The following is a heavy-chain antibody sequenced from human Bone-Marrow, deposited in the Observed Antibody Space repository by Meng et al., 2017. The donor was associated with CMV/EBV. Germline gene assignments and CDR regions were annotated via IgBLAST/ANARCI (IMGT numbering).Heavy chain of an antibody. CDR2: INYGGST. J-gene: IGHJ5*02. CDR3: ARQSTGVTGTREGGGHWFDP. Sequence: SETLSLTCTVSDGSVSSSDSYWGWIRQPPGKGLEWIGSINYGGSTFYSPSLKSRVTMSIDTSKKKCSLKLRSVTAADTAVYYCARQSTGVTGTREGGGHWFDPWGQGTLVTVSS. V-gene: IGHV4-39*01. D-gene: IGHD1-7*01. CDR1: DGSVSSSDSY.